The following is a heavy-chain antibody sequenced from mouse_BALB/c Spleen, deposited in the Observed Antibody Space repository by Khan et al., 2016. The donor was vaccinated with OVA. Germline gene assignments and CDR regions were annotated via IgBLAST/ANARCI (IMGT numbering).Heavy chain of an antibody. Sequence: VQLKQSGPELMKPGASVKISCKASGYSFTSYYIHWVKQSHGKSLEWIGYIDPFNGSTSYNQKFKGKATLTVDKSSSTAYMHLSSLTSEDSAVYYCARHGYVAGFAYWGQGTLVTVSA. CDR2: IDPFNGST. J-gene: IGHJ3*01. V-gene: IGHV1S135*01. CDR3: ARHGYVAGFAY. CDR1: GYSFTSYY. D-gene: IGHD2-2*01.